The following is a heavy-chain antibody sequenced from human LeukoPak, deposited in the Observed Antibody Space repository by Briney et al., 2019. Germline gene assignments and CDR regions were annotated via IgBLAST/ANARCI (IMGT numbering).Heavy chain of an antibody. J-gene: IGHJ4*02. CDR2: INHSGST. Sequence: PSETLSLTCAVHGGSFSGYYWSWIRQPPGKGLEWIGEINHSGSTNYNPSLKSRVTISVDTSKNQFSLKLSSVTAADTAVYYCARGLVLWFGIHQGGYFDYWGQGTLVTVSS. D-gene: IGHD3-10*01. V-gene: IGHV4-34*01. CDR1: GGSFSGYY. CDR3: ARGLVLWFGIHQGGYFDY.